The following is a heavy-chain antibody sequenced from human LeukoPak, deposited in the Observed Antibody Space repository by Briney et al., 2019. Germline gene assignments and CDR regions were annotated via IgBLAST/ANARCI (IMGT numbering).Heavy chain of an antibody. J-gene: IGHJ4*02. V-gene: IGHV3-74*01. CDR2: INSDGSSA. Sequence: GGSLRLSCAASGXTFSRYWVHWVRQAPGKGLVWVSRINSDGSSANYADSVKGRFTISRDNAKNTLYLQMNSLRAEDTAVYYCARVMTIDYYDSSGYYYWGQGTLVTVSS. D-gene: IGHD3-22*01. CDR3: ARVMTIDYYDSSGYYY. CDR1: GXTFSRYW.